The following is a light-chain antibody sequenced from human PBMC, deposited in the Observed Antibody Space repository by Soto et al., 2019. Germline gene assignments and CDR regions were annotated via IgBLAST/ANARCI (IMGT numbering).Light chain of an antibody. CDR3: QQYGSSPTWT. CDR1: QSVSSY. Sequence: EIVLTQSPATLSLSPGERVTLSCRASQSVSSYLAWYQQKPGQAPRLLIYDASNRATGIPARFSGSGSGTDFTLTISRLEPEDSAVYYCQQYGSSPTWTFGQGTKVDIK. CDR2: DAS. V-gene: IGKV3-20*01. J-gene: IGKJ1*01.